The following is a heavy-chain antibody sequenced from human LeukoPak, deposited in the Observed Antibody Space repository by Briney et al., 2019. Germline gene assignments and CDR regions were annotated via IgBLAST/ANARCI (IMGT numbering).Heavy chain of an antibody. D-gene: IGHD2-15*01. CDR3: ARGELGDCTGGSCYFDY. J-gene: IGHJ4*02. V-gene: IGHV3-21*01. CDR1: GFTFSSYN. Sequence: GGSLRLSCAASGFTFSSYNMHWVRQAPGKGLEWVSSIGSSSNYIHYADSLQGRFTISRDYAKNSLYLQMNSLKAEDTAVYYCARGELGDCTGGSCYFDYWGQGTLVTVSS. CDR2: IGSSSNYI.